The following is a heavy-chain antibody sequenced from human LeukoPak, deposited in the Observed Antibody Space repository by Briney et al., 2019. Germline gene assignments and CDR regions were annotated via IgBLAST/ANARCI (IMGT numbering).Heavy chain of an antibody. CDR2: MNPNSGTT. J-gene: IGHJ4*02. D-gene: IGHD5-18*01. V-gene: IGHV1-8*01. Sequence: ASVKVSCKASGYTFTTYVINWLRQATAQGVEGMGWMNPNSGTTGYAQKFQGRVTMTRNTSISTAFMELSGLRSEDTAVYFCARRNTAMVAGLDYWGQGSLVTVSS. CDR1: GYTFTTYV. CDR3: ARRNTAMVAGLDY.